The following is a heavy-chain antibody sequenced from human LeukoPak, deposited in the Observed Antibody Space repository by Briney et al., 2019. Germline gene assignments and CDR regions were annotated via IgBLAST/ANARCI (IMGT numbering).Heavy chain of an antibody. CDR3: AREGVRLGELSLIDY. CDR2: ISSSGSYI. D-gene: IGHD3-16*02. J-gene: IGHJ4*02. Sequence: GGSLRLSCAASGFTFSSYTMNWVRQAPGKGLEWVSSISSSGSYISYADSVKGRFTNSRDNAKNSLYLQMNSLRAEDTAVYYCAREGVRLGELSLIDYWAREPWSPSPQ. V-gene: IGHV3-21*01. CDR1: GFTFSSYT.